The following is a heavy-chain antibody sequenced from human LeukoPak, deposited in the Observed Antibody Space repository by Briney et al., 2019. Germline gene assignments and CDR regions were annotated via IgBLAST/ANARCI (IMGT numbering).Heavy chain of an antibody. D-gene: IGHD2-2*01. V-gene: IGHV4-34*01. CDR1: GGSFSGYY. Sequence: KTSETLSLTCAVYGGSFSGYYWSWIRQPPGKGLEWIGEINHSGSTNYNPSLKSRVTISVDTSKNQFSLKLSSVTAADTAVYYCARAVDCSSTSCWVVGDYYYYGMDVWGQGTTVTVSS. CDR2: INHSGST. J-gene: IGHJ6*02. CDR3: ARAVDCSSTSCWVVGDYYYYGMDV.